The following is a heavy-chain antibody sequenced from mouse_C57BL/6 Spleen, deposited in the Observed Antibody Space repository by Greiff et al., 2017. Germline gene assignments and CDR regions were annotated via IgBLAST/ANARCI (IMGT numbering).Heavy chain of an antibody. CDR2: IDPSDSET. CDR1: GYTFTSYW. D-gene: IGHD2-5*01. CDR3: ARVGFSNWDFDY. J-gene: IGHJ2*01. V-gene: IGHV1-52*01. Sequence: QVQLQQPGAELVRPGSSVKLSCKASGYTFTSYWMHWVKQRPIQGLEWIGNIDPSDSETHYNQKFKDKATLTVDKSSSTAYMQLSSLTSEDSAVYYCARVGFSNWDFDYWGQGTTLTVSS.